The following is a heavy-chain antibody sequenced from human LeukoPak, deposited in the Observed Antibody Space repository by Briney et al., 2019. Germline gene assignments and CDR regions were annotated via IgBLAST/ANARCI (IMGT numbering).Heavy chain of an antibody. D-gene: IGHD4-17*01. CDR1: GFTFISYA. J-gene: IGHJ4*02. CDR2: ISVSGGRT. V-gene: IGHV3-23*01. Sequence: GGSLRLSCVPSGFTFISYAISWVRPAPGKGGEWVSAISVSGGRTYYADSVKGQFTISRDNSKNTLYLQMNRLRAEDTAVYYCAKGLWLPTVTLFDYWGQGTLVTVSS. CDR3: AKGLWLPTVTLFDY.